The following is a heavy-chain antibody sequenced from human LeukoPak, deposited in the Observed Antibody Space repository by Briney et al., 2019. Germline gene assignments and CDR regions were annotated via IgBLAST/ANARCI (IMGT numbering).Heavy chain of an antibody. CDR1: GFTFSSYS. Sequence: GGSPRLSCAASGFTFSSYSMNWVRQAPGKGLEWASSISSSSYIYYADSVKGRFTISRDNAKNSLYLQMNSLRAEDTAVYYCARAPYYYYGSGSHYMDVWGKGTTVTISS. D-gene: IGHD3-10*01. CDR3: ARAPYYYYGSGSHYMDV. CDR2: ISSSSYI. J-gene: IGHJ6*03. V-gene: IGHV3-21*01.